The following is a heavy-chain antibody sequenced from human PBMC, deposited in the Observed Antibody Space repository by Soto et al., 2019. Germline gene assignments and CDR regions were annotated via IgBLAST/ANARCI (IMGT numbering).Heavy chain of an antibody. V-gene: IGHV4-59*01. CDR3: ARDSERFSAFDI. CDR1: GGSISSYY. CDR2: IYYSGST. Sequence: SETLSLTCTVSGGSISSYYWSWIRQPPGKGLEWIGYIYYSGSTNYNPSLKSRVTISVDTSKNQFSLKLSSVTAADTAVYYCARDSERFSAFDIWGQGTMVTVSS. D-gene: IGHD3-3*01. J-gene: IGHJ3*02.